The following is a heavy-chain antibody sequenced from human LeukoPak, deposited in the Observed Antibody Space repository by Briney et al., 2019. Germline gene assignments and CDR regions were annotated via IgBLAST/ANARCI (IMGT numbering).Heavy chain of an antibody. V-gene: IGHV4-34*01. CDR2: INHSGST. CDR3: ARGKWLVSKLFDY. D-gene: IGHD6-19*01. J-gene: IGHJ4*02. Sequence: PSETLSLTCAVYGGSFSGYYWSWVRQPPGKGREWIGEINHSGSTNYNPSLKSRVTISVDTSKNQFSLKLSSVTAADTAVYYCARGKWLVSKLFDYWGQGTLVTVSS. CDR1: GGSFSGYY.